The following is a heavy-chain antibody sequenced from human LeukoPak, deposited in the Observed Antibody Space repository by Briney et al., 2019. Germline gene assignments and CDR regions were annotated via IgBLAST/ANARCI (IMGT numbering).Heavy chain of an antibody. Sequence: SETLSLTCTVSGGSISSYYWSWIRQPPGKGLEWIGYIYYRGSTNYNPSLKSRVTISVDPSKNQCSLKLSSVTAADTAVYYCARLAHLGYCSSTSCPPPQTYYMDVWGKGTTVTVSS. J-gene: IGHJ6*03. CDR2: IYYRGST. CDR1: GGSISSYY. D-gene: IGHD2-2*01. V-gene: IGHV4-59*01. CDR3: ARLAHLGYCSSTSCPPPQTYYMDV.